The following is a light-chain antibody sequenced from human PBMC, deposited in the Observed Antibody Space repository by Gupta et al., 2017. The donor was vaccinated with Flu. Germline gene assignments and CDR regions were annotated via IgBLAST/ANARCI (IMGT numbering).Light chain of an antibody. V-gene: IGKV3-11*01. CDR3: QQRTNWPPSIT. Sequence: EIVLTQSPDTLSLSPGERATLSCRASQSIDFYLAWYQQKPGQSPRLLIYDVVNRATGVPARFSGSGSGTDFTLTISSLKPEDFAVYYCQQRTNWPPSITFGQGTRLE. J-gene: IGKJ5*01. CDR1: QSIDFY. CDR2: DVV.